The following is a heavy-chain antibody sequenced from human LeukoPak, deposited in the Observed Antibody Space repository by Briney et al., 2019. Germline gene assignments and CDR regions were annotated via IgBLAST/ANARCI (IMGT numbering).Heavy chain of an antibody. CDR3: ARAVAGDDAFDI. CDR2: IYYSGST. D-gene: IGHD6-19*01. CDR1: GGSISGSSSY. J-gene: IGHJ3*02. Sequence: SETLSLTCTVSGGSISGSSSYWGWIRQPPGKGLEWIGSIYYSGSTYDNPALKSRVTISVDTSKNQFSLKLSSVTAADTAVYYCARAVAGDDAFDIWGQGTMVTVSS. V-gene: IGHV4-39*07.